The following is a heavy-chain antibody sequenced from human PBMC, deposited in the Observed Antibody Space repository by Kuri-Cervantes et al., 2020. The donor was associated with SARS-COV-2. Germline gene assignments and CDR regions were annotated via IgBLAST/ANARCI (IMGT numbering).Heavy chain of an antibody. J-gene: IGHJ4*02. CDR1: GFIFSDYY. D-gene: IGHD3-22*01. CDR3: ARETSGYYYLDFDY. Sequence: GESLKISCAASGFIFSDYYMTWIRQPPGKGLEWVSYISSSGSAINYTDSVKGRFTISRDNAKNSLYLQMNSLRAEDTAVYYCARETSGYYYLDFDYWGQGTLVTVSS. CDR2: ISSSGSAI. V-gene: IGHV3-11*04.